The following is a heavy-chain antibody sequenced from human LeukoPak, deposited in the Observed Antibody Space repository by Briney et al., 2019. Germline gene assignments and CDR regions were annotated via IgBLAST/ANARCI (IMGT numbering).Heavy chain of an antibody. CDR3: ARVEWGCLDY. V-gene: IGHV3-23*01. CDR1: GFTFSSYA. D-gene: IGHD2-15*01. CDR2: ISGSGGST. Sequence: PGGSLRLSCAASGFTFSSYAMSWVRQAPGKGLEWVSAISGSGGSTYYADSVKGWFTISRDNSKNTLYLQMNSLRAEDTAVYYCARVEWGCLDYWGQGTLVTVSS. J-gene: IGHJ4*02.